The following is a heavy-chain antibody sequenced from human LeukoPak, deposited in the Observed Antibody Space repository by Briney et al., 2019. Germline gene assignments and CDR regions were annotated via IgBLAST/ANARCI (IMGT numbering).Heavy chain of an antibody. CDR2: IWNDGSNQ. CDR1: GFTFSRYA. J-gene: IGHJ4*02. V-gene: IGHV3-33*01. CDR3: ARDWYYDSAGYFPY. D-gene: IGHD2/OR15-2a*01. Sequence: GMSLRLSCAASGFTFSRYAMHWVRQAPGKGLEWVAFIWNDGSNQNYADSVKGRSTISRDNSKKMVYVQMNSLRVDDTAVYYCARDWYYDSAGYFPYWGLGTLVTVSS.